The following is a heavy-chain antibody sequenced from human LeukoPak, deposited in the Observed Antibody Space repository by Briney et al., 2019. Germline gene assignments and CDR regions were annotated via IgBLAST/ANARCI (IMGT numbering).Heavy chain of an antibody. CDR2: LSYTGKT. J-gene: IGHJ4*02. CDR3: SEGYFEPFDH. CDR1: GASVSTSH. D-gene: IGHD2/OR15-2a*01. V-gene: IGHV4-59*02. Sequence: SETLSLTCVVSGASVSTSHWNWIRQLPGKGLEWIGCLSYTGKTDYNPSLTNRVTISFDTSENQVSLKPTSVTAADTAVYYCSEGYFEPFDHWGQGTLVTVSS.